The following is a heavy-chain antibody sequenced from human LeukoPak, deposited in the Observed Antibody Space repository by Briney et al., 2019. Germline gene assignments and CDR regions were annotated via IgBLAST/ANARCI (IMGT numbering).Heavy chain of an antibody. CDR3: VRVSSGWLDFDY. Sequence: ASVKVSCKASGYTFTSYDINWVRQATGQGLEWMGWINPNSGNTGYAQKFQGRVTMTRNTSISTAYMELSSLTSEDTAVYYCVRVSSGWLDFDYWGQGTLVTVSS. CDR1: GYTFTSYD. V-gene: IGHV1-8*01. CDR2: INPNSGNT. D-gene: IGHD6-19*01. J-gene: IGHJ4*02.